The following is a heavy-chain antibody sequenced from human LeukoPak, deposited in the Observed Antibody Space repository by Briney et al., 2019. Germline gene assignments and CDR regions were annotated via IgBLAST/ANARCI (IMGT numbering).Heavy chain of an antibody. CDR3: ARAKLGYCSSTSCPKTFDY. D-gene: IGHD2-2*01. J-gene: IGHJ4*02. CDR2: INHSGST. CDR1: GGSFSGYY. V-gene: IGHV4-34*01. Sequence: SETLSLTCAVYGGSFSGYYWSWIRQPPGKGLEWIGEINHSGSTNYNPSLKSRVTISVVTSKNQFSLKLSSVTAADTAVYYCARAKLGYCSSTSCPKTFDYWGQGTLVTVSS.